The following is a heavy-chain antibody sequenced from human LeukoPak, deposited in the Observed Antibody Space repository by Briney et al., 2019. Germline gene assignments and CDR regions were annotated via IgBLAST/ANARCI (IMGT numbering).Heavy chain of an antibody. Sequence: GGSLRLSCAASGFTFSSYSMNWVRQAPGKGLEWVSYISSSSSTIYYADSVKGRFTISRDNAKNSLYLQMNSLRAEDTAVYYCAREQSRRLDYWGQGTLVTGSS. CDR2: ISSSSSTI. D-gene: IGHD4-11*01. J-gene: IGHJ4*02. CDR3: AREQSRRLDY. CDR1: GFTFSSYS. V-gene: IGHV3-48*01.